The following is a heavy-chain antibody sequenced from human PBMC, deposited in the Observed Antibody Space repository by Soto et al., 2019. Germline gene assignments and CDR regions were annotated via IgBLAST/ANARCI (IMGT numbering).Heavy chain of an antibody. V-gene: IGHV1-69*02. D-gene: IGHD2-8*01. CDR1: GGTFSSYT. Sequence: QVRLVQSGAEVKKPGSSVKVSCKASGGTFSSYTISWVRQAPGQGLEWMGRIIPILGIANYAQKFQGRVTITADKSTSTAYMELSSLRSEDTAVYYCARAECTNGVCPIDYWGQGTLVTVSS. J-gene: IGHJ4*02. CDR3: ARAECTNGVCPIDY. CDR2: IIPILGIA.